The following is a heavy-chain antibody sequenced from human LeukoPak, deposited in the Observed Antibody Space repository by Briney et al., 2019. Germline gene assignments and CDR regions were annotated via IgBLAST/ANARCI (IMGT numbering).Heavy chain of an antibody. CDR1: GGSISSYS. J-gene: IGHJ4*02. Sequence: SETLSLTCTVSGGSISSYSSNWIRQPAGKGLEWIGRIYTSGSTNYNPSLKSRVTMSIDTSKNQFSLRLSSVTAADTAVYYCARGLRYGSEYFDYWGQGTLVTVSS. CDR3: ARGLRYGSEYFDY. V-gene: IGHV4-4*07. CDR2: IYTSGST. D-gene: IGHD3-10*01.